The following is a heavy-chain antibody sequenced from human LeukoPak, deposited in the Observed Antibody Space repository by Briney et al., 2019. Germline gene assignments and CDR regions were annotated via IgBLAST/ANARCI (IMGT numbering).Heavy chain of an antibody. V-gene: IGHV3-23*01. CDR1: GFSFSRVW. J-gene: IGHJ3*02. D-gene: IGHD3-10*01. CDR2: ISSGGGDT. Sequence: GGSLRLSCAASGFSFSRVWMSWVRQAPGKGLEWVSAISSGGGDTYYADSVKGRFTISRDNSKNTLYLQMNSLRAEDTAVYYCAKVNTMVQGVIIAAFDIWGQGTMVTVSS. CDR3: AKVNTMVQGVIIAAFDI.